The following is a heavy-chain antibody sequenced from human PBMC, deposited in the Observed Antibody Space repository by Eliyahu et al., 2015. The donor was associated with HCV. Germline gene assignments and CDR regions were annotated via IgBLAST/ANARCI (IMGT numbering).Heavy chain of an antibody. J-gene: IGHJ1*01. D-gene: IGHD3-10*01. CDR3: AKVTMVRGVIITGYFQH. V-gene: IGHV3-23*01. CDR1: GFXFXNYA. CDR2: IIGSGGTT. Sequence: EVQLLGSGGGLVQPGGSLRLSCAASGFXFXNYAMIWVRQAPGKGLEWGSSIIGSGGTTFYADSVKGRFTISRDNSKTTLYLQMNSLRAEDTAVYYCAKVTMVRGVIITGYFQHWGQGTPVTVSS.